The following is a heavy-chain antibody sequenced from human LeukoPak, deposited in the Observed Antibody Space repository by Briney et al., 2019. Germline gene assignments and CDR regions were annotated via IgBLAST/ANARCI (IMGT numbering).Heavy chain of an antibody. Sequence: GASVTVSCKASGYTFTDYYMHWVRQAPGQGLEWMGRINPNSGGTNYAQKFQGRVTMTRDTSISTAYMELSRLRSDDTAVYYCARAGSNSHYYDSSGYYYFDYWGQGTLVTVSS. V-gene: IGHV1-2*06. CDR3: ARAGSNSHYYDSSGYYYFDY. D-gene: IGHD3-22*01. CDR2: INPNSGGT. CDR1: GYTFTDYY. J-gene: IGHJ4*02.